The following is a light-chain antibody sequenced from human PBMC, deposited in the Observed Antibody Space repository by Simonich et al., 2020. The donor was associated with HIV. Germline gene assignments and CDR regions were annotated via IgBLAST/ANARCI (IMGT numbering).Light chain of an antibody. CDR3: AAWDDSLSGRGV. J-gene: IGLJ3*02. CDR1: SSNIGSNT. CDR2: RNN. Sequence: QAVVTQPPSASGTPGQRVNISCSGRSSNIGSNTVNWYQQLPGTAPKLLLYRNNQRPAGLPDRFAGSKSDTSASLAISGLRSEDEADYYCAAWDDSLSGRGVFGGGTKLTVL. V-gene: IGLV1-44*01.